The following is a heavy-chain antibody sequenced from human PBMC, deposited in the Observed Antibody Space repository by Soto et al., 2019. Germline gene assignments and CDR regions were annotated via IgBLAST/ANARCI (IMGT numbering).Heavy chain of an antibody. CDR2: IYYSGST. CDR1: GGTISSWD. J-gene: IGHJ4*02. D-gene: IGHD1-26*01. V-gene: IGHV4-59*08. Sequence: QVQLQESGPGLVKPSETLSLTCTVSGGTISSWDWTWIRQPPGKGLEWIGYIYYSGSTTCNPSLKSRLTISVDTSKNQFSLKLGSVTAADTSVYYCARRYGSAIDYWGQGTLVTVSS. CDR3: ARRYGSAIDY.